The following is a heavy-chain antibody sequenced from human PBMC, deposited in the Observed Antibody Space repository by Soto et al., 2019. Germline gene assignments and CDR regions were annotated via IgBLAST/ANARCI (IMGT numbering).Heavy chain of an antibody. J-gene: IGHJ6*02. CDR2: ITGSGSGT. CDR1: GFTFSSHV. V-gene: IGHV3-23*01. CDR3: ARFIVEIGAAGWGRPMDV. D-gene: IGHD2-15*01. Sequence: EVQLLESGAGLVQPGGSLRLSCAASGFTFSSHVMTWVRLGSGKGLEWVSTITGSGSGTYAASVKGRFTISRDNSKNALFLQMNSLTAEDTAVYYCARFIVEIGAAGWGRPMDVWGQGTTVTVSS.